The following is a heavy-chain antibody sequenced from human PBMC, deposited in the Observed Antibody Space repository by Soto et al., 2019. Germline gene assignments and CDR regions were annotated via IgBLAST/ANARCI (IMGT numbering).Heavy chain of an antibody. D-gene: IGHD6-19*01. V-gene: IGHV1-24*01. CDR2: FDPEDGEA. CDR1: GYTLTELS. Sequence: ASVKVSCKVSGYTLTELSMHWVRQAPGKGLEWMGGFDPEDGEAIYAQKFQGRVTMTEDTSTDTAYMELSSLRSEDTAVYYCATLYSSGWNFYFDYWGQGTLVTVSS. J-gene: IGHJ4*02. CDR3: ATLYSSGWNFYFDY.